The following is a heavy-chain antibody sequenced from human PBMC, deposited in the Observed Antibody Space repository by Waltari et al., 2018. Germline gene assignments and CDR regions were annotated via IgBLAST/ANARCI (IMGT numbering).Heavy chain of an antibody. CDR1: GGSISSYY. Sequence: QVQLQESGPGLVKPSETLSLTCTVSGGSISSYYWSWIRQPPGMGLEWIGYIYYSGSTNYNPSLKSRVTISVDTSKNQFSLKLSSVTAADTAVYYCARSTPDYDFWSGYPSQVYFDLWGRGTLVTVSS. CDR2: IYYSGST. V-gene: IGHV4-59*01. CDR3: ARSTPDYDFWSGYPSQVYFDL. D-gene: IGHD3-3*01. J-gene: IGHJ2*01.